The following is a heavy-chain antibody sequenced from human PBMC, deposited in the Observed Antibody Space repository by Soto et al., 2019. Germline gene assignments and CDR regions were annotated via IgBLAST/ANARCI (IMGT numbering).Heavy chain of an antibody. J-gene: IGHJ5*02. CDR3: ARDDGYCSGGSCHISVVIFDP. D-gene: IGHD2-15*01. CDR2: TYYRSKWYN. CDR1: GDSVSSNSAA. V-gene: IGHV6-1*01. Sequence: SQTLSLTCAISGDSVSSNSAAWNWIRQSPSRGLEWLGRTYYRSKWYNDYAVSVKSRITINPDTSKNQFSLQLNSVTPEDTAVYYCARDDGYCSGGSCHISVVIFDPWGQGTLVTVSS.